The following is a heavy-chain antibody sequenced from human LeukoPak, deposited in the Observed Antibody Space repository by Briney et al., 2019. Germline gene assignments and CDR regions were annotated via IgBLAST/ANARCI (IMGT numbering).Heavy chain of an antibody. Sequence: GGSLRLSCAASGFTFSSYAMHWVRQAPGKGLEWVAVISYDGSNKYYADSVKGRFTISRDNSKNTLYLQMNSLRAEDTAVYYCARVFGPSYSSSWYNLPLDYWGQGTLVTVSS. CDR3: ARVFGPSYSSSWYNLPLDY. CDR2: ISYDGSNK. D-gene: IGHD6-13*01. CDR1: GFTFSSYA. J-gene: IGHJ4*02. V-gene: IGHV3-30-3*01.